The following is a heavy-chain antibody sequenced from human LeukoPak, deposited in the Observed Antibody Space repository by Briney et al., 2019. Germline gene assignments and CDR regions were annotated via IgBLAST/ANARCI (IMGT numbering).Heavy chain of an antibody. CDR2: IIPILGIA. D-gene: IGHD6-13*01. V-gene: IGHV1-69*04. Sequence: SVKVSCKASGGTFSSYAISWVRQAPGQGLEWMGRIIPILGIANYAQKFQGRVTITADKSTSTAYMELSSLRSEDTAVYYCARRTGIAAAGTSWFDPWGQGTLVTVSS. CDR3: ARRTGIAAAGTSWFDP. J-gene: IGHJ5*02. CDR1: GGTFSSYA.